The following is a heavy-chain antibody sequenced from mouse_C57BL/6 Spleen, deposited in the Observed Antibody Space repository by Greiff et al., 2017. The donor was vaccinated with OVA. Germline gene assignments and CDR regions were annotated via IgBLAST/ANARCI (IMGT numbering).Heavy chain of an antibody. CDR2: IDPSDSYT. CDR3: ARGATTVVAKEY. D-gene: IGHD1-1*01. Sequence: QVQLQQPGAELVRPGTSVKLSCKASGYTFTSYWMHWVKQRPGQGLEWIGVIDPSDSYTNYNQKFKGKATLTVDTSSSTAYMQLSSLTSEDSAVYYCARGATTVVAKEYWGQGTTLTVSS. V-gene: IGHV1-59*01. CDR1: GYTFTSYW. J-gene: IGHJ2*01.